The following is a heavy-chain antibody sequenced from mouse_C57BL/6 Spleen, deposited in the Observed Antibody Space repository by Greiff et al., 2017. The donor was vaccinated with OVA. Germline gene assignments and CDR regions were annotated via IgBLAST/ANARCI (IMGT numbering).Heavy chain of an antibody. Sequence: VQLQQSGPELVKPGASVKISCKASGYSFTGYYMNWVKQSPEKSLEWIGEINPSTGGTTYNQKFKAKATLTVDKSSSTAYMQLKSLTSEDSAVYYCARSRDGTGAMDYWGQGTSVTVSS. CDR1: GYSFTGYY. J-gene: IGHJ4*01. V-gene: IGHV1-42*01. CDR3: ARSRDGTGAMDY. D-gene: IGHD4-1*01. CDR2: INPSTGGT.